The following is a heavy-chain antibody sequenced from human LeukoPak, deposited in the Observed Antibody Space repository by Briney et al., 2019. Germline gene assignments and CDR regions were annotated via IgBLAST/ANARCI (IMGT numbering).Heavy chain of an antibody. V-gene: IGHV3-72*01. J-gene: IGHJ6*02. CDR2: MRKRASGYST. CDR1: GLTFSDHD. D-gene: IGHD2-21*02. Sequence: GGSLRLSCAASGLTFSDHDMDWVRQAPGKGPECVGRMRKRASGYSTDYAASVKGRFTISRDDSQNSLYLQMNSLKTEDTALYYCALLVTWDAYYYYGMDVWGQGTTVTVSS. CDR3: ALLVTWDAYYYYGMDV.